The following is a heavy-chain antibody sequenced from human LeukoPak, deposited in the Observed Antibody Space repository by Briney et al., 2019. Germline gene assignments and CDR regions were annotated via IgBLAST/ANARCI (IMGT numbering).Heavy chain of an antibody. CDR3: ARGGVVPAARNWFDP. CDR1: GGTFISYA. J-gene: IGHJ5*02. Sequence: ASVKFSCKASGGTFISYAISWVRQAPGQGPEWMGGIIPIFGTANYAQKFQGRVTITADKSTSTAYMELSSLRSEDTAVYYCARGGVVPAARNWFDPWGQGTLVTVSS. D-gene: IGHD2-2*01. CDR2: IIPIFGTA. V-gene: IGHV1-69*06.